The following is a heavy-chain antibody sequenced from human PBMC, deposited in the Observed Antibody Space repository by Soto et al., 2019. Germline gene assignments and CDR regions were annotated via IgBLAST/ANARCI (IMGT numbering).Heavy chain of an antibody. D-gene: IGHD3-22*01. Sequence: PGGSLRLSCAASGFTLSSYSMNWVRQAPGKGLEWVSSISSSSSYIYYADSVKGRFTISRDNAKNSLYLQMNSLRAEDTAVYYCARAPYYYDSSGYWAYWGQGTLVTVSS. CDR3: ARAPYYYDSSGYWAY. J-gene: IGHJ4*02. CDR2: ISSSSSYI. CDR1: GFTLSSYS. V-gene: IGHV3-21*01.